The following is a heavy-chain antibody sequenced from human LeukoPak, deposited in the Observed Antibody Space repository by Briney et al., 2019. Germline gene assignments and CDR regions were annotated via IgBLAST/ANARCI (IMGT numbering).Heavy chain of an antibody. CDR2: IIPLFNIP. CDR1: GGSFSTYA. D-gene: IGHD3-22*01. V-gene: IGHV1-69*10. CDR3: ATYYDSSGVSLREFDY. J-gene: IGHJ4*02. Sequence: SVKVSCKSSGGSFSTYALLWVRQAPGQGLEWMGGIIPLFNIPNYARKFQGRLTITADQSTTTAYMELSSLKSEDTAVYYCATYYDSSGVSLREFDYWGQGTLVTVSS.